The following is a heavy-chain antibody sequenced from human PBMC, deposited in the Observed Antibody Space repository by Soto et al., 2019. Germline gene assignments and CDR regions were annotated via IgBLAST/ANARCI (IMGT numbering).Heavy chain of an antibody. D-gene: IGHD6-6*01. CDR1: GGSISSGGYS. Sequence: QLQLQESGSGLVKPSQTLSLTCAVSGGSISSGGYSWSWIRQPPGKGLEWIGYIYHSGSTYYNPSPKSRVTISVDRSKNQFSLKLSSVTAADTAVYYCARSFRPYPNYYYYGMDVWGQGTTVTVSS. CDR3: ARSFRPYPNYYYYGMDV. J-gene: IGHJ6*02. CDR2: IYHSGST. V-gene: IGHV4-30-2*01.